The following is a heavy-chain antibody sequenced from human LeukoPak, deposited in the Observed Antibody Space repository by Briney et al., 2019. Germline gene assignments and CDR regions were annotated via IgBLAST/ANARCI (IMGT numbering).Heavy chain of an antibody. CDR3: VKGDRPNGHF. J-gene: IGHJ4*02. Sequence: GGSLRLSCSASGFSFSSYSMHWVRQAPGKGLEHVSPISGDGGSTYSADSVKGRFTISRDNSKNTLYLQVSSLRPEDTAVYYCVKGDRPNGHFWGQGTLVTVSS. CDR2: ISGDGGST. CDR1: GFSFSSYS. D-gene: IGHD6-6*01. V-gene: IGHV3-64D*06.